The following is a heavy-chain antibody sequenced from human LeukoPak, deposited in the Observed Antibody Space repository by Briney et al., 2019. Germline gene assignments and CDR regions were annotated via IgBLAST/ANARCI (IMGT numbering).Heavy chain of an antibody. D-gene: IGHD6-6*01. J-gene: IGHJ3*02. CDR1: GYTLTELS. CDR3: ATVAAPGGPFDI. V-gene: IGHV1-24*01. Sequence: ASVKVSCNVSGYTLTELSMHWVRHAPGKGLEWMGGFDPEDGDTIYAQKFQGRVTITEDTSTDTAYMELSSLRSEDTAVYYCATVAAPGGPFDIWGQGTMVTVSS. CDR2: FDPEDGDT.